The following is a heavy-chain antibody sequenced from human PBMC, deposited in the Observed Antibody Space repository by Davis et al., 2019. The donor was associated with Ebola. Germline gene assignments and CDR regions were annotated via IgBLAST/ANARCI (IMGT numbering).Heavy chain of an antibody. CDR1: GGFISSYY. CDR3: AREGYDSSYYYYGMDV. J-gene: IGHJ6*02. Sequence: PGGSLRLSCTVSGGFISSYYWSWIRQPAGKGLEWIGRIYTSGSTNYNPSLKSRVTMSVDTSKNQFSLKLSSVTAADTAVYYCAREGYDSSYYYYGMDVWGQGTTVTVSS. CDR2: IYTSGST. D-gene: IGHD3-22*01. V-gene: IGHV4-4*07.